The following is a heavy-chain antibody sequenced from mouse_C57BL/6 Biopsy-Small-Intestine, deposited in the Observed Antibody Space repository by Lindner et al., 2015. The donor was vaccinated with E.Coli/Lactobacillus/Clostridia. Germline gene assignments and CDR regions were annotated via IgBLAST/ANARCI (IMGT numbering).Heavy chain of an antibody. Sequence: VQLQESGAELARPGASVKLSCKASGYTFTSYGIDWVKQRTGQGLEWIGEIYPGSGNTYYNEKFKGKATLTAEKSSSTAYMQLSSLTSEDSAVYFCARSGSGPPFAYWGPGTLVTVSA. CDR3: ARSGSGPPFAY. CDR2: IYPGSGNT. J-gene: IGHJ3*01. CDR1: GYTFTSYG. V-gene: IGHV1-81*01. D-gene: IGHD3-2*02.